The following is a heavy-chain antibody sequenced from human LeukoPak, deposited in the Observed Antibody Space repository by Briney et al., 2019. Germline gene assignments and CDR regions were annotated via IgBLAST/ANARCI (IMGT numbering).Heavy chain of an antibody. Sequence: ASVKVSCKASGYTFTSYDINWVRQASGQGLEWMGWMNPSNGNTGYAQKFQGRVTMTRDTSITTAYMELSSLRSEDTAVYYCARVPFYGGSPLSGGMDVWGQGTTVTVSS. CDR2: MNPSNGNT. J-gene: IGHJ6*02. V-gene: IGHV1-8*01. CDR3: ARVPFYGGSPLSGGMDV. D-gene: IGHD4-23*01. CDR1: GYTFTSYD.